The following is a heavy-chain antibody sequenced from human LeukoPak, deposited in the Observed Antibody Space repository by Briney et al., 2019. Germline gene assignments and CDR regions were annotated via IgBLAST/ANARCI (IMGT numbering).Heavy chain of an antibody. V-gene: IGHV3-23*01. CDR3: ARWAQQLNDAFDI. J-gene: IGHJ3*02. Sequence: PGGSLRLSCAASGFTFSSYAMSWVRQAPGKGLEWVSAISGSGGSTYYADSVKGRFTISRDNSKNTLYLQWSSLKASDTAMYYCARWAQQLNDAFDIWGQGTMVTVSS. CDR1: GFTFSSYA. CDR2: ISGSGGST. D-gene: IGHD6-13*01.